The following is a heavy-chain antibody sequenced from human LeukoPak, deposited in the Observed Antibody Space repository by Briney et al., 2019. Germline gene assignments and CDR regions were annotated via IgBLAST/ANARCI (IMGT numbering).Heavy chain of an antibody. V-gene: IGHV1-18*01. CDR3: ARDYYDSSGYSEVDY. J-gene: IGHJ4*02. D-gene: IGHD3-22*01. CDR1: GYTFTTYG. CDR2: INPYNGNT. Sequence: GASVKVSCKASGYTFTTYGISWVRQAPGQGLEWMGWINPYNGNTNYAQKLQGRATMTTDTSTSTAYMELRSLRSDDTAVYYCARDYYDSSGYSEVDYWGQGTLVTVSS.